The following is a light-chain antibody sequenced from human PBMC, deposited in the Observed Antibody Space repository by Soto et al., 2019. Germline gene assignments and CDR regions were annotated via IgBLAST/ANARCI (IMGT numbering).Light chain of an antibody. CDR1: DIISNY. Sequence: DIQMTQSPSSLSASVGDRVSITCQTSDIISNYLNWYQQKPGEAPRLLIYAASTLQSGVPSRFSGSGSGTEFTLTITSLQPEDFATYYGQQGYTTPRTFGQGTKLEI. CDR3: QQGYTTPRT. J-gene: IGKJ2*02. CDR2: AAS. V-gene: IGKV1-39*01.